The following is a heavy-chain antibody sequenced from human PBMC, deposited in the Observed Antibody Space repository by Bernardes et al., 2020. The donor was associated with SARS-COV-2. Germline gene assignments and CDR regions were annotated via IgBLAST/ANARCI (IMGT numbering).Heavy chain of an antibody. CDR1: GFSRSTRGVS. V-gene: IGHV2-5*02. Sequence: SGPTLVKPTQTLTLTCTFAGFSRSTRGVSVGWIRQPPGKALEWLAPTHSDDDKRYRPSLKGRIAIPKDTSNNQVVLTITNMDSVDTATYYCAHRRPSTWKSDWFDPWSQGTLVTVSS. CDR3: AHRRPSTWKSDWFDP. J-gene: IGHJ5*02. CDR2: THSDDDK. D-gene: IGHD6-13*01.